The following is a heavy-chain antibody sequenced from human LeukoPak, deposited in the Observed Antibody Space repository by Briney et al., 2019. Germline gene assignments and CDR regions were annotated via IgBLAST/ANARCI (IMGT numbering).Heavy chain of an antibody. CDR1: GFTFSSYR. V-gene: IGHV3-74*01. CDR3: ASLAALGVLDV. Sequence: AGSLRLSCAASGFTFSSYRMHWVRQAPGKGLVWVSRINSDGSSTSYADSVKGRFTTSRDNATNTLYLQMNRLRDKDTAVYYCASLAALGVLDVWGKGTTVTVSS. D-gene: IGHD6-13*01. J-gene: IGHJ6*04. CDR2: INSDGSST.